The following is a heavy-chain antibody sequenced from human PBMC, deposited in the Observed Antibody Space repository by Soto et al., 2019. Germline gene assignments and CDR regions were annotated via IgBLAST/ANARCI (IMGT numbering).Heavy chain of an antibody. Sequence: VASLRLSWAASELTLSSNYMTWVRQAPGKGLEWVSLIYSDGRTYHADSVKGRFTISRDDFRNTVYLQMNSLRAEESAVYYCARADGARSYFRYYWGEGTPVTVSS. CDR3: ARADGARSYFRYY. CDR1: ELTLSSNY. J-gene: IGHJ4*02. CDR2: IYSDGRT. V-gene: IGHV3-53*01. D-gene: IGHD3-10*01.